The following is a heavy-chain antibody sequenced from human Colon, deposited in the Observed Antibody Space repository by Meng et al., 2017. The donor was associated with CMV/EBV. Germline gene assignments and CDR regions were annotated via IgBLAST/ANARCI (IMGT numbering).Heavy chain of an antibody. V-gene: IGHV3-53*01. CDR2: IYRDGST. D-gene: IGHD3-22*01. CDR3: VRSPGYYDSLGQYDY. Sequence: VQLVESGGGLMKPGGSLGLSCAVSTVIVSRNYMSWVRQAPGKGLEWVSGIYRDGSTFYADSVKGRFTISRDNSKNTLNLQMNSLRAEDTAVYYCVRSPGYYDSLGQYDYWGRGTLVTVSS. CDR1: TVIVSRNY. J-gene: IGHJ4*02.